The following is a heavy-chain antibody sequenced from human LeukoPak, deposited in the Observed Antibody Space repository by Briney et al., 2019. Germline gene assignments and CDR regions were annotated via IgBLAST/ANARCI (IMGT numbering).Heavy chain of an antibody. CDR2: ILYDGSNK. V-gene: IGHV3-33*05. CDR3: ARESSGGFDN. J-gene: IGHJ4*02. Sequence: GRSLRLSCAASGFTFSSYDIHWVRQAPGKGLEWVTIILYDGSNKYYADSVRGRFTNSRDNSKNTVYLQMNSLTAEDTAVYYCARESSGGFDNWAQGTLVTVSS. D-gene: IGHD3-3*01. CDR1: GFTFSSYD.